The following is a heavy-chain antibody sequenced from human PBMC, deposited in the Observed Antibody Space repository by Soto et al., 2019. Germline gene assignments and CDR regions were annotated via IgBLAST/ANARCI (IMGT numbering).Heavy chain of an antibody. CDR1: GFTFSSYG. J-gene: IGHJ6*02. CDR3: ERDHPIWSGYYIYRPLGYGIDV. CDR2: IWYDGSNK. D-gene: IGHD3-3*01. V-gene: IGHV3-33*01. Sequence: QVQLVESGGGVVQPGRSLRLSCAASGFTFSSYGMHWVRQAPGKGLEWVAVIWYDGSNKYYADSVKGRLTISRDNSKNTLYLQLNSLRAEDTAVYSCERDHPIWSGYYIYRPLGYGIDVWGQGTTVTVSS.